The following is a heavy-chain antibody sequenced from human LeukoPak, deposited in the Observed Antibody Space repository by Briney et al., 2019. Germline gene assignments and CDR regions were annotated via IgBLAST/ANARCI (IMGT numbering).Heavy chain of an antibody. D-gene: IGHD3-22*01. J-gene: IGHJ4*02. CDR3: ATQQPTYYYDSSGYRTGINYFDY. CDR2: ISSSGSTI. V-gene: IGHV3-11*04. CDR1: GFTFSDYY. Sequence: GGSLRLSCAASGFTFSDYYMSWIRQAPGKGLEWVSYISSSGSTIYYADSVKGRFTISRDNAKNSLYLQMNSLRAEDTAVYYCATQQPTYYYDSSGYRTGINYFDYWGQGTLVTVSS.